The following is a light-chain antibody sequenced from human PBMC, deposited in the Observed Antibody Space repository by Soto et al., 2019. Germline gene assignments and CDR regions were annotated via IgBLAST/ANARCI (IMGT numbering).Light chain of an antibody. Sequence: DIQMTQSPSTLSASVGDRVTITCRASQSISSWLAWYQQKPGKAPKLLIYDASSLVSGVPSRFIGSGSGTEFSLTISSLQPDDFATYYCQQYNSYPWTFGQGTKVEIK. V-gene: IGKV1-5*01. J-gene: IGKJ1*01. CDR2: DAS. CDR1: QSISSW. CDR3: QQYNSYPWT.